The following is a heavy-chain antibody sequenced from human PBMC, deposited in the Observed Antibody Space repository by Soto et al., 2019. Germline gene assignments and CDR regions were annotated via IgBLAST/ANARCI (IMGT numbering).Heavy chain of an antibody. CDR3: ARGRGRGGYYGSGSYPRFYYYYGMDV. CDR2: INHSGST. Sequence: TLSLTCAVYGGSFSGYYWSWIRQPPGKGLEWIGEINHSGSTNYNPSLKSRVTISVDTSKNQFSLKLSSVTAADTAVYYCARGRGRGGYYGSGSYPRFYYYYGMDVWGQGTTVTVSS. J-gene: IGHJ6*02. V-gene: IGHV4-34*01. D-gene: IGHD3-10*01. CDR1: GGSFSGYY.